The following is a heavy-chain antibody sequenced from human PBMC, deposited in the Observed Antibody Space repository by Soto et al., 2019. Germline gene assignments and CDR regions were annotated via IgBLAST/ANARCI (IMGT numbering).Heavy chain of an antibody. D-gene: IGHD2-15*01. CDR2: VSGYNGIT. CDR3: ARNQVNGWPHVDY. Sequence: QVQLVQSGAEVKKPGASVKVSCKASGYTFTTYGISWVRQAPGQGLEWMGWVSGYNGITNYAQSLQGRVTMTTDTSTRTAYMELRSLRSDDTAVYYCARNQVNGWPHVDYWGQGTLVTVSS. V-gene: IGHV1-18*04. J-gene: IGHJ4*02. CDR1: GYTFTTYG.